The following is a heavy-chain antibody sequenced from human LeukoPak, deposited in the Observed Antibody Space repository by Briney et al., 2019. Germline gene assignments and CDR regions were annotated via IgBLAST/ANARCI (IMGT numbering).Heavy chain of an antibody. Sequence: GASVKVSCKASGYTFTGYYMHWVRQAPGQGLEWMGWINPNSGGTNYAQKFQGRVTMTRDTSISTAYMELSRLRSDDTAVYYCARDTGYCSGGSCYPSDYWGQGTLVTVSS. J-gene: IGHJ4*02. CDR3: ARDTGYCSGGSCYPSDY. V-gene: IGHV1-2*02. D-gene: IGHD2-15*01. CDR2: INPNSGGT. CDR1: GYTFTGYY.